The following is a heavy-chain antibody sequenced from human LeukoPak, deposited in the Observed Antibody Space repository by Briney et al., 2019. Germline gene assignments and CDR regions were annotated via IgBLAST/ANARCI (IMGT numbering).Heavy chain of an antibody. CDR3: ARFLSYYYDSSGSTFDY. CDR1: GFTFSSYS. Sequence: GGSLRLSCAASGFTFSSYSMNWVRQAPGKGLEWVSSISSSSYIYYADSVKGRFTISRDNAKNSLYLQMNSLRAEDTAVCYCARFLSYYYDSSGSTFDYWGQGTLVTVSS. V-gene: IGHV3-21*01. J-gene: IGHJ4*02. D-gene: IGHD3-22*01. CDR2: ISSSSYI.